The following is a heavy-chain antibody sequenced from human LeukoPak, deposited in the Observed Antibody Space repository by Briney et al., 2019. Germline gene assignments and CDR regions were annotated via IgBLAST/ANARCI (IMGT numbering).Heavy chain of an antibody. CDR2: TSGSGGST. V-gene: IGHV3-23*01. Sequence: GGSLRLSCAASGFTFSSHAMMWVGQAPGKGLEWVSDTSGSGGSTYYAHSEKRSDILSKDNSKHRLYLQRNSHRAEQTAVYYCAKADPSKDTAMVTLLDYWGQGTLLTVPS. CDR1: GFTFSSHA. J-gene: IGHJ4*02. CDR3: AKADPSKDTAMVTLLDY. D-gene: IGHD5-18*01.